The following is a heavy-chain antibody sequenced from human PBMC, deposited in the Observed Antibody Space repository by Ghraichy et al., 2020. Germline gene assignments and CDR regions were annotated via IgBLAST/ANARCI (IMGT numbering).Heavy chain of an antibody. Sequence: SETLSLTCAVYGGSFSGYYWSWIRQPPGKGLEWIGEINHSGSTNYNPSLKSRVTISVDTSKNQFSLKLSSVTAADTAVYYCARGVDQLQGRHYYYYGMDVWGQGTTVTVSS. V-gene: IGHV4-34*01. D-gene: IGHD2-2*01. J-gene: IGHJ6*02. CDR2: INHSGST. CDR1: GGSFSGYY. CDR3: ARGVDQLQGRHYYYYGMDV.